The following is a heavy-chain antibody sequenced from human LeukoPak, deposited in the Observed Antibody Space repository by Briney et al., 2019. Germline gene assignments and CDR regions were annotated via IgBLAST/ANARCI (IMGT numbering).Heavy chain of an antibody. Sequence: SETLSLTCTVSGGSISSSSYYWGWIRQPPGKGLEWIGSIYYSGSTYYNPSLKRRVTISVDTSKNQFSLKLSSVTAADTAVYYCARAFYDVDYWGQGTLVTVSS. J-gene: IGHJ4*02. CDR1: GGSISSSSYY. V-gene: IGHV4-39*07. CDR2: IYYSGST. D-gene: IGHD2/OR15-2a*01. CDR3: ARAFYDVDY.